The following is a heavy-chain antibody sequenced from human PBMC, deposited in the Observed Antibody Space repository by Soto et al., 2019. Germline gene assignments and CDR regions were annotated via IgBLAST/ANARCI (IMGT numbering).Heavy chain of an antibody. D-gene: IGHD6-19*01. CDR1: GFTFSDYA. Sequence: VQLVESGGGVVQPGRSLRLSCAASGFTFSDYAMHWVRQAPGKGLEWVAVVSHDGSNTHYADSGKGRFTISRDSSKRTVSLAMTSLRAEDTAVYYCAKRGRQWLVTSDLNYWGQGALVTVSS. J-gene: IGHJ4*02. CDR3: AKRGRQWLVTSDLNY. CDR2: VSHDGSNT. V-gene: IGHV3-30*18.